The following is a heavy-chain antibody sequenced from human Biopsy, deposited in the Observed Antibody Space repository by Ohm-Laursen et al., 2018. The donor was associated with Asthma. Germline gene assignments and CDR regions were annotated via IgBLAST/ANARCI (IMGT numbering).Heavy chain of an antibody. D-gene: IGHD3-22*01. Sequence: TLSLTCTVSGDSSNSGGYSWTWIRQLPGKGLEWIGYISYTGTTYYNPSLKSRVTISMDTSNNHFSLQLPSVTAADTAVYFCARAETAGFYYRHWGQGTLVTVSS. CDR3: ARAETAGFYYRH. V-gene: IGHV4-31*03. CDR1: GDSSNSGGYS. CDR2: ISYTGTT. J-gene: IGHJ4*02.